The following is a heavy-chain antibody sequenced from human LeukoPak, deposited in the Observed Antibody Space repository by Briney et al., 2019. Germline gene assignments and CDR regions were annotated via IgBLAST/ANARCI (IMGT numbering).Heavy chain of an antibody. Sequence: PGGSLRLSCAASGFTFSDYYMSWIRQAPGKGLEWVSYISSSGNTIYYADSVKGRFTISRDNSRESLSLQMNGLSTDDTGLYYCARERDRVIDYWGQGTLVTVSS. J-gene: IGHJ4*02. V-gene: IGHV3-11*01. CDR2: ISSSGNTI. CDR1: GFTFSDYY. D-gene: IGHD5-12*01. CDR3: ARERDRVIDY.